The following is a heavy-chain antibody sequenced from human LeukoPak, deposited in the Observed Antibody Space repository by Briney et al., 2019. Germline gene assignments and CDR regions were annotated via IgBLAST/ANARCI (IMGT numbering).Heavy chain of an antibody. J-gene: IGHJ4*02. CDR3: ARGRYDFWSGYILDY. V-gene: IGHV4-39*01. Sequence: SETLSLTCTVSGGSLSSSSYCWGWIRQPPGKGLEWIASIYYTGSTYYNPSLKSQITISVDTSKNQFSLKLSSVTAADTAVYYCARGRYDFWSGYILDYWGQGTLVTVSS. CDR1: GGSLSSSSYC. CDR2: IYYTGST. D-gene: IGHD3-3*01.